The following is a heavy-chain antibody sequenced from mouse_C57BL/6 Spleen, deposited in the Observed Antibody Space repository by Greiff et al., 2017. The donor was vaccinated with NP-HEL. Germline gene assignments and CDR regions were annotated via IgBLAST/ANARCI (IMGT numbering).Heavy chain of an antibody. J-gene: IGHJ4*01. CDR1: GYTFTSYW. CDR3: ARSGGEYYRYAMED. CDR2: INPGSGST. D-gene: IGHD2-14*01. Sequence: QVQLQQPGAELVKPGASVKLSCTASGYTFTSYWMTWVQQRPGQGLEWVGDINPGSGSTNYPEKFKSQATLTVDTSSSTAYMQLSRLTSEDAAVYYCARSGGEYYRYAMEDWGKGTTVT. V-gene: IGHV1-55*01.